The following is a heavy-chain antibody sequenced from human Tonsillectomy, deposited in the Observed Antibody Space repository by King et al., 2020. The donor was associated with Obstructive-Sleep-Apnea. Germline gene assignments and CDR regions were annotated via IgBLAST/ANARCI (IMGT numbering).Heavy chain of an antibody. V-gene: IGHV4-59*08. CDR3: ARQSSIRRPFDI. CDR1: GGTISSYY. J-gene: IGHJ3*02. D-gene: IGHD4-17*01. Sequence: VQLQESGPGLVKPSETLSLNCTVSGGTISSYYWSWIRQPPGKGLEWIGYIYHTGSTNYNPSLKSRFSIPVDTSKNQISLNLSPVTAADTAVYHCARQSSIRRPFDIWGQGTMVTVSS. CDR2: IYHTGST.